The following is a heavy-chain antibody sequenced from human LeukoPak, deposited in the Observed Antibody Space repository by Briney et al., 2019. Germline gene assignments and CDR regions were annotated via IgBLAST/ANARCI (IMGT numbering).Heavy chain of an antibody. Sequence: GASVKVSCKASGYTFTSYAMNWVRQAPGQGLEWMGWINTNTGNPTYAQGFTGRFVFSLDTSVSTAYLQISSLKAEDTAVYYCAREHAGDYVWGSYDTLWGQGTLVTVSS. CDR3: AREHAGDYVWGSYDTL. CDR2: INTNTGNP. D-gene: IGHD3-16*01. V-gene: IGHV7-4-1*02. CDR1: GYTFTSYA. J-gene: IGHJ4*02.